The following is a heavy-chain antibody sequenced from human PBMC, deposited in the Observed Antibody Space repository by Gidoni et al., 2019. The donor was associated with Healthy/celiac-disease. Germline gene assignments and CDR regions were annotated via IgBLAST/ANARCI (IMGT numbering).Heavy chain of an antibody. D-gene: IGHD3-10*01. Sequence: QVQLVQSGAEVKKPGASVKLSCKASGYTFTGYYMHWVRQAPGQGLEWMGWINPNSGGTNYAQKFQGRVTMTRDTSISTAYMELSRLRSDDTAVYYCASLGARGVRYYYYMDVWGKGTTVTVSS. J-gene: IGHJ6*03. CDR1: GYTFTGYY. V-gene: IGHV1-2*02. CDR3: ASLGARGVRYYYYMDV. CDR2: INPNSGGT.